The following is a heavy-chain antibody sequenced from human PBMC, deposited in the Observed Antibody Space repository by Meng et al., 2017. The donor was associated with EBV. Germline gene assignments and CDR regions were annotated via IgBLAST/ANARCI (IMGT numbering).Heavy chain of an antibody. V-gene: IGHV1-69*06. CDR2: IIPIFGTA. CDR3: ARAEIAAAGRLDY. Sequence: QVSWGKSGAEVKKPGASVKVSCKASGGTFSSYAISWVRQAPGQGLEWMGGIIPIFGTANYAQKFQGRVTITADKSTSTAYMELSSLRSEDTAVYYCARAEIAAAGRLDYWGQGTLVTVSS. CDR1: GGTFSSYA. D-gene: IGHD6-13*01. J-gene: IGHJ4*02.